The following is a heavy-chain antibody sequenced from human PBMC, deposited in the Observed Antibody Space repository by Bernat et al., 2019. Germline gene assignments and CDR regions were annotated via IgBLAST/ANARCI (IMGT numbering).Heavy chain of an antibody. V-gene: IGHV3-23*01. J-gene: IGHJ4*02. D-gene: IGHD1-26*01. CDR3: AKDRLGTKWEILHSFDY. Sequence: EVQLLESGGGLVQPGGSLRLSCAASGFTFSSYAMSWVRQAPGKGLEWVSTISGSGGSTYYADSVKGRFTISRDNSKNTLYLQMNSLRGEDTAVYYCAKDRLGTKWEILHSFDYWGQGTLVTVSS. CDR2: ISGSGGST. CDR1: GFTFSSYA.